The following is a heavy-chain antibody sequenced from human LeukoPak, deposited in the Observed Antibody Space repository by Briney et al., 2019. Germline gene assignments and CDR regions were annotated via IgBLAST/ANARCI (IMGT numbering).Heavy chain of an antibody. V-gene: IGHV4-34*01. D-gene: IGHD3-9*01. CDR2: INHSGST. Sequence: PSETLSLTCAVYGGSFSGYYWSWIRQPPGKGLEWIGEINHSGSTNYNPSLKSRVTISVDTSKNQFSLKLSSVTAADTAVYCCARRGSIFEDSEWRTAFDLWGQGTMVIVSS. CDR3: ARRGSIFEDSEWRTAFDL. CDR1: GGSFSGYY. J-gene: IGHJ3*01.